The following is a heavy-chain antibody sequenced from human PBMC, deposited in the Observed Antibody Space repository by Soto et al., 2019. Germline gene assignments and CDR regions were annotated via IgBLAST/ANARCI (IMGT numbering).Heavy chain of an antibody. J-gene: IGHJ4*02. Sequence: EVQLLESGGGLVQPGGSLRLSCAASGFTFSSYAMSWVRQAPGKGLEWDSAISGSGGSTYYADSVKGRFTISRDNSKNTLYLQMNSLRAEDTAVYYCAKGRWGSGWYGWYWGQGTLVTVSS. CDR2: ISGSGGST. CDR3: AKGRWGSGWYGWY. D-gene: IGHD6-19*01. CDR1: GFTFSSYA. V-gene: IGHV3-23*01.